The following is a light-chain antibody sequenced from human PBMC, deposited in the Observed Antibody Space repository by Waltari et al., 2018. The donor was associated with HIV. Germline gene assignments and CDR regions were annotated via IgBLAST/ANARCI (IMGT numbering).Light chain of an antibody. V-gene: IGLV8-61*01. CDR2: DTN. Sequence: QTVVTQEPSFSVSPGGTVTLTCGLSSGSVSTNYYPSWYQQTPGQAPRTLTYDTNARPSGVPDRFSGSILENKAALTITGAQAYDESDYYCVLYMGSGIWVFGGGTKLTVL. CDR3: VLYMGSGIWV. J-gene: IGLJ3*02. CDR1: SGSVSTNYY.